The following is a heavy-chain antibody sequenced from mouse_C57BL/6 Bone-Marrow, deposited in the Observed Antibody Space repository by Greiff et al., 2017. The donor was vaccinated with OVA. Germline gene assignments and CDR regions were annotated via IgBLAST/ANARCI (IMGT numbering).Heavy chain of an antibody. Sequence: VKLVESGGGLVQSGRSLRLSCATSGFTFSDFYMEWVRQAPGKGPEWIAASRNKANDYTTEYSASVKGRFIVSRDTSQSILYLQMNALRAEDTAIYYCARDGNSAWFAYWGQGTLVTVSA. CDR3: ARDGNSAWFAY. D-gene: IGHD2-1*01. CDR1: GFTFSDFY. J-gene: IGHJ3*01. V-gene: IGHV7-1*01. CDR2: SRNKANDYTT.